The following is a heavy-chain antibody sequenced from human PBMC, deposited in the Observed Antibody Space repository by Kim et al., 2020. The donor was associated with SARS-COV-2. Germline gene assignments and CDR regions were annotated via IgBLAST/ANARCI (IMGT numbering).Heavy chain of an antibody. CDR3: ARRPPVHIAAAPDY. V-gene: IGHV1-8*01. CDR1: GYTFTSYD. J-gene: IGHJ4*02. Sequence: ASVKVSCKASGYTFTSYDINWVRQATGQGLEWMGWMNSNSGNTGYAQKFQGRDTMTRNTSISTAYMELSSLRSEDTAVYYCARRPPVHIAAAPDYWGQGTLVTVSS. D-gene: IGHD6-13*01. CDR2: MNSNSGNT.